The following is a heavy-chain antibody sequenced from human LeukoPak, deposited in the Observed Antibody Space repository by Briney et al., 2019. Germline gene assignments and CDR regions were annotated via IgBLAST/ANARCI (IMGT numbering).Heavy chain of an antibody. D-gene: IGHD6-13*01. Sequence: GGSLRLSCAASGFTFDDYTMHWVRQAPGKGLEWVSLISWDGGSTYYADSVKGRFTISRDNSKNSLYLQMNSLRTEDTALYYCAKDIGTPKQIAAPTPGYWGQGTLVTVSP. J-gene: IGHJ4*02. V-gene: IGHV3-43*01. CDR3: AKDIGTPKQIAAPTPGY. CDR1: GFTFDDYT. CDR2: ISWDGGST.